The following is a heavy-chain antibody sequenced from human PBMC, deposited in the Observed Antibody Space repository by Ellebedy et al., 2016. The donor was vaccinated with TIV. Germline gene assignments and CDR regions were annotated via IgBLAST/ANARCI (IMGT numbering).Heavy chain of an antibody. CDR1: GYTFSNYD. CDR2: VFHGNS. Sequence: AASVKVSCKGSGYTFSNYDIAWVRQSPGQGLEWMGWVFHGNSYYAQKFQGRVTMTTDTSTNTAYMELRSLRSDDTAMYFCARNGGGLGYWGQGTLVTVSS. V-gene: IGHV1-18*01. CDR3: ARNGGGLGY. J-gene: IGHJ4*02. D-gene: IGHD2-8*01.